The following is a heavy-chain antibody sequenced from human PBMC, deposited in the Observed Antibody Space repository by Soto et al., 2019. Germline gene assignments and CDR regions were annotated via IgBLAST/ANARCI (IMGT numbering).Heavy chain of an antibody. CDR2: ISADNGDT. D-gene: IGHD5-12*01. CDR3: AREGVAPYYYYGMDV. J-gene: IGHJ6*02. V-gene: IGHV1-18*01. Sequence: ASVKVSCKASGYTFTSHHITWVRQAPGQGLEWMAWISADNGDTNNAQKFQNRVILTTDTSTSTAYMELRSLRSDDTAVYYCAREGVAPYYYYGMDVWGQGTPVTVSS. CDR1: GYTFTSHH.